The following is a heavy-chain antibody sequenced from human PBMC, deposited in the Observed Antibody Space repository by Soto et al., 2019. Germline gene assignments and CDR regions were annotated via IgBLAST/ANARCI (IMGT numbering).Heavy chain of an antibody. CDR2: IYYSGST. J-gene: IGHJ6*03. V-gene: IGHV4-59*01. Sequence: PSETLSLTCTVSGGSISSYYWSWIRQPPGKGLEWIGYIYYSGSTNYNPSLKSRVTISVDTSKNQFSLKLSSVTAADTAVYYCARVSSSWYCDYMDVWGKGTTVTVSS. CDR3: ARVSSSWYCDYMDV. CDR1: GGSISSYY. D-gene: IGHD6-13*01.